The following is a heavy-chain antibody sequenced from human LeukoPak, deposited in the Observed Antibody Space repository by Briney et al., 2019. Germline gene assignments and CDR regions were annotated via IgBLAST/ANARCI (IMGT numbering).Heavy chain of an antibody. Sequence: SETLSLTCTVSGGSINNFYWNWIRQPPGKGLEWIGYIYYSGSTNYSPSLKSRITISVDTSKNQFSLKLNSVTAADTAVYFCARGRITMIRDFGMDVWGQGTTVTVSS. J-gene: IGHJ6*02. CDR2: IYYSGST. CDR1: GGSINNFY. CDR3: ARGRITMIRDFGMDV. D-gene: IGHD3-10*01. V-gene: IGHV4-59*01.